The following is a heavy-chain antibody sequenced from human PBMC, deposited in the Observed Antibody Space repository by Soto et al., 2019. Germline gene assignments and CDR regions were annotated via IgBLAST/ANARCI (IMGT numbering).Heavy chain of an antibody. D-gene: IGHD2-2*02. Sequence: EVQLLESGGGLVQPGGSLKLSRAASTFTFSIYAMSWVRQAPGKGLEWVSGISYSGSSTYYAVSVKCRVTISRDNSKNTLSLQMNRLRGEDTAVYYCAKCEGETATSCHRGIDYWGRGTLVTVSS. CDR1: TFTFSIYA. CDR2: ISYSGSST. V-gene: IGHV3-23*01. J-gene: IGHJ4*02. CDR3: AKCEGETATSCHRGIDY.